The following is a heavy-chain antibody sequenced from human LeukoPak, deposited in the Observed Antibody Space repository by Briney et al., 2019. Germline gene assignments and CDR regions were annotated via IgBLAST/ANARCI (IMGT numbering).Heavy chain of an antibody. D-gene: IGHD2-8*01. CDR3: AKRGEGSENGGYCTNGVCPEGSNWFDP. CDR1: GYTFTGYY. Sequence: GASVKVSCKASGYTFTGYYMHWVRQAPGQGLEWMGWINPNSGGTNYAQKFQGRVTMTRDTSISTAYMELSRLRSDDTAVYYCAKRGEGSENGGYCTNGVCPEGSNWFDPWGQGTLVTVSS. V-gene: IGHV1-2*02. J-gene: IGHJ5*02. CDR2: INPNSGGT.